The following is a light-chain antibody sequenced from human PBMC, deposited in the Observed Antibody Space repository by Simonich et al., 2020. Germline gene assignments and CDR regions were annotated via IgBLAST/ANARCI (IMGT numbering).Light chain of an antibody. CDR1: QSISSW. V-gene: IGKV1-33*01. J-gene: IGKJ4*01. CDR3: QQYDNLGLT. CDR2: DAS. Sequence: DIQMTQSPSTLSASVGDRVTITCRASQSISSWLAWYQQKPGKAPKLLIYDASNLETGVPSRFSGSGSGTDFTFTISSLQPEDIATYHCQQYDNLGLTFGGGTKVEIK.